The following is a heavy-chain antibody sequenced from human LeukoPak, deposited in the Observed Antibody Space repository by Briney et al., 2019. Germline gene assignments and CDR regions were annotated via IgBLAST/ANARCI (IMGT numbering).Heavy chain of an antibody. CDR2: ITNSGENT. CDR3: ARDLAWGAFDY. CDR1: GFSFPYG. D-gene: IGHD7-27*01. J-gene: IGHJ4*02. V-gene: IGHV3-23*01. Sequence: GGSLRLSCEASGFSFPYGMSWVRQAPGKGLEWVSGITNSGENTYYADSVKGRFTISRDDSKNTLSLQMNSLRVEDTATYYCARDLAWGAFDYWGQGTLVTVSS.